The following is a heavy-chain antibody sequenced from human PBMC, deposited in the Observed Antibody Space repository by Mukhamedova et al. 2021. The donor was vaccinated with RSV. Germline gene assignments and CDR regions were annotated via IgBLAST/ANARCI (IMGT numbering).Heavy chain of an antibody. CDR3: ARFVAVNWFDP. J-gene: IGHJ5*02. Sequence: GKGLEWVSYISSSGSTIDYADSVKGRFTISRDNAKNSLYLQMNSLRAEDTAVYYCARFVAVNWFDPCGQGTLVTVSS. D-gene: IGHD6-19*01. CDR2: ISSSGSTI. V-gene: IGHV3-11*04.